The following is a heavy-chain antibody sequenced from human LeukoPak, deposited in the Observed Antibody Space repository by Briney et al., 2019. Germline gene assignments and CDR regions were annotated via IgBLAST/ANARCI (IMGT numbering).Heavy chain of an antibody. CDR3: AEDGPGWEIRLGSGMDV. CDR1: GFTFDDYA. D-gene: IGHD1-26*01. V-gene: IGHV3-9*01. CDR2: ISWNSGSI. Sequence: GGSLRLSCAASGFTFDDYAMHWVRQAPGKGLEWVSGISWNSGSIGYADSVKGRFTIPRDNAKNSLYLQMNSLRAEDTALYYCAEDGPGWEIRLGSGMDVWGQGTTVTVSS. J-gene: IGHJ6*02.